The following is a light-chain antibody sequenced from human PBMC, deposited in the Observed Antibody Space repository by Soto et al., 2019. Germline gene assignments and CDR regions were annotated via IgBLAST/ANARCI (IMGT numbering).Light chain of an antibody. CDR2: AAS. J-gene: IGKJ2*01. CDR1: QSISNY. V-gene: IGKV1-39*01. CDR3: QQSYNTPYT. Sequence: DIQMTQSPSSLSASVGDRVTITSRASQSISNYLHWYQQTPGKAPKLLVYAASSLESGVQSRFSGGGSWTDFTLPISSLQSEDFASYYCQQSYNTPYTFGPGTKVDIK.